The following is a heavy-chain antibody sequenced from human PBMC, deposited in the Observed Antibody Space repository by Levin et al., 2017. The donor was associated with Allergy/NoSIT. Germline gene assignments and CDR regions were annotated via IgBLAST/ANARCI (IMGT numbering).Heavy chain of an antibody. CDR1: GFTFSSNW. CDR2: IKTDGSST. D-gene: IGHD6-13*01. V-gene: IGHV3-74*01. Sequence: AGGSLRLSCAASGFTFSSNWMHWVRQAPGKGPVWVSRIKTDGSSTSYADSVKGRFTISRDNAKNTLYLQMNSLRAEDTAVYYCARDWKPAVGTGSIWGQGTLVTVSS. J-gene: IGHJ4*02. CDR3: ARDWKPAVGTGSI.